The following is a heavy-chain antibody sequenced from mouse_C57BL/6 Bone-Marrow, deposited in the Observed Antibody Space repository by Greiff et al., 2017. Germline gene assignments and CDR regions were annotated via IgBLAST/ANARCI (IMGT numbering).Heavy chain of an antibody. J-gene: IGHJ3*01. Sequence: QVQLQQPGAELVKPGASVKMSCKASGYTFTSYWITWVKQRPGQGLEWIGDIYPGSGSTNYNEKFKSKATLTVDTSSSTAYMQLSSLTSEEAAVYYCARALVLLRSWFAYWGQGTLVTVSA. V-gene: IGHV1-55*01. CDR2: IYPGSGST. CDR3: ARALVLLRSWFAY. D-gene: IGHD1-1*01. CDR1: GYTFTSYW.